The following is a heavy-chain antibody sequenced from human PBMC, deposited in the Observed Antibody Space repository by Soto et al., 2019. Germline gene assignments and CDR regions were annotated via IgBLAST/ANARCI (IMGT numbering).Heavy chain of an antibody. CDR2: TSYDGSNK. CDR1: GFTFSSYG. D-gene: IGHD6-13*01. J-gene: IGHJ6*02. V-gene: IGHV3-30*18. Sequence: GGSLRLSCAAYGFTFSSYGMHWVRQAPGKGLELVAVTSYDGSNKYYADSVKGRFTISRDNSKNTLYLQMNSLRAEDTAVYYCAKDLSSSWPSYYYGMDVWGQGTTVTVSS. CDR3: AKDLSSSWPSYYYGMDV.